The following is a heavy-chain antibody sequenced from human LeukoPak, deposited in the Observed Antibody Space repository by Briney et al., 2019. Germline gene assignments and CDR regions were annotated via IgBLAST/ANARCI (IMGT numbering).Heavy chain of an antibody. V-gene: IGHV1-2*02. D-gene: IGHD3-16*01. J-gene: IGHJ3*02. CDR1: GYTFTVYY. CDR2: VNPNHGNT. CDR3: VRADRVRGGVDAPFDI. Sequence: GASVKVSCKASGYTFTVYYIHWVRQAPGQGLEWMGWVNPNHGNTKDAQKFQDRVSMTRDTSISTAYIELSRLRFDDTAVYYCVRADRVRGGVDAPFDIWGQGTMVTVSS.